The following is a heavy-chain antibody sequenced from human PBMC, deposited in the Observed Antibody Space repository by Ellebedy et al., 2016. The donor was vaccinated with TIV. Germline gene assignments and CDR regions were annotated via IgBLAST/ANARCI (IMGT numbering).Heavy chain of an antibody. D-gene: IGHD2-15*01. CDR3: AALSKYWSGGTCYSRWCDP. V-gene: IGHV4-39*07. CDR1: GGSISSSSYY. Sequence: MPSETLSLTCTVSGGSISSSSYYWGWIRQPPGRGLVWIWPMYYSGSIYYNPSLKSRVTISLDTSKNQFSLKLSSVTAADKAVYYCAALSKYWSGGTCYSRWCDPWGQGTLVTVSS. J-gene: IGHJ5*02. CDR2: MYYSGSI.